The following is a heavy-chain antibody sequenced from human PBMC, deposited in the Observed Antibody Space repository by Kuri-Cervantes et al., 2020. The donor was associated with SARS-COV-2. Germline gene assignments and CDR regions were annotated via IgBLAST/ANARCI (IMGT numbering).Heavy chain of an antibody. CDR2: ISGSGGST. V-gene: IGHV3-23*01. CDR1: GFSFSDAW. D-gene: IGHD3-10*01. Sequence: GGSLRLSCVGTGFSFSDAWMSWVRQTPGKGLEWVSAISGSGGSTYYADSVKGRFTISRDNSKNTLYLQMNSLRAEDTAVYYCARGGEDAVQETRNWFEPWGQGTQVTVSS. J-gene: IGHJ5*02. CDR3: ARGGEDAVQETRNWFEP.